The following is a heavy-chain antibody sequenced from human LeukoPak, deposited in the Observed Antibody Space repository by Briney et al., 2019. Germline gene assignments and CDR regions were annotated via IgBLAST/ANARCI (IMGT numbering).Heavy chain of an antibody. V-gene: IGHV1-2*02. CDR1: GYTFTGYY. J-gene: IGHJ5*02. Sequence: ASVEVSCKASGYTFTGYYMHWVRQAPGQGLEWMGWINPNSGGTNYAQKFQGRVTMTRDTSISTAYMELSRLRSDDTAVHYCARADGYSYVYGGNNWFDPWGQGTLVTVSS. D-gene: IGHD5-18*01. CDR2: INPNSGGT. CDR3: ARADGYSYVYGGNNWFDP.